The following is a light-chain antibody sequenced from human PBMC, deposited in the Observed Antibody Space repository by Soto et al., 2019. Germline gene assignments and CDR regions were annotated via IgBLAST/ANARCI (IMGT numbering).Light chain of an antibody. V-gene: IGLV2-23*01. J-gene: IGLJ1*01. CDR1: SSDVGSYKF. CDR2: EGT. CDR3: CSYAGISVRFV. Sequence: QSVLTQPAAVSGSPGQSITISCSGTSSDVGSYKFVSWYQQDPGKAPKVIIYEGTKRPSGVSNRFSGSKSGNTASLTISGLQAEDEADYYCCSYAGISVRFVFGTGTKATVL.